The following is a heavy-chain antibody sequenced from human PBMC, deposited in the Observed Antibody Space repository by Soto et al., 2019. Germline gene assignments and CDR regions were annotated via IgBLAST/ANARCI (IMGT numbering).Heavy chain of an antibody. J-gene: IGHJ5*02. V-gene: IGHV3-48*03. CDR1: GFTFSSFE. Sequence: EVQLVESGGNLVQPGGSLRLSCAASGFTFSSFEMNWVRQAPGKGLEWVSYISRSGSTKYYADSVKGRFTISRDNAKNSLYLQMNSLRAEDTAVYYCATCERAQKWFDPWGQGTLVTVSS. CDR2: ISRSGSTK. CDR3: ATCERAQKWFDP.